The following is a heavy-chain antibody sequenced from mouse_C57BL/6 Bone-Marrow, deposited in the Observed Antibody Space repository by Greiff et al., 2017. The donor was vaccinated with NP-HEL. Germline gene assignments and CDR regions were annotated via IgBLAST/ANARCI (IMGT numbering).Heavy chain of an antibody. CDR1: GFSLSTFGMG. V-gene: IGHV8-8*01. CDR2: IWWDDDK. J-gene: IGHJ1*03. D-gene: IGHD2-2*01. Sequence: ESGPGILQPSQTLSLTCSFSGFSLSTFGMGVGWIRQPSGQGLEWLAHIWWDDDKYYNPALKSRLTISKDTSKNQVFLKIANVDTADTATYYCARILWLRPRWYFDVWGTGTTVTVSS. CDR3: ARILWLRPRWYFDV.